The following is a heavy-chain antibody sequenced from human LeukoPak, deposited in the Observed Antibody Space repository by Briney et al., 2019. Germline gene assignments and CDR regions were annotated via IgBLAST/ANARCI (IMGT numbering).Heavy chain of an antibody. Sequence: SVKVSCKASGGTFSSYAISWVRQAPGQGLEWMGGIIPIFGTANYAQKFQGRVTITADESTSTAYMELSSLRSEDTAVYYCAKSDTSSRVRSCFDYWGQGTLVTASS. V-gene: IGHV1-69*13. J-gene: IGHJ4*02. D-gene: IGHD6-13*01. CDR1: GGTFSSYA. CDR2: IIPIFGTA. CDR3: AKSDTSSRVRSCFDY.